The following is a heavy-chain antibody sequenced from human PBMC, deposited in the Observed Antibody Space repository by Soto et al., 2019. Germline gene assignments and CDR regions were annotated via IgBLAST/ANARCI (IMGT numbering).Heavy chain of an antibody. V-gene: IGHV3-30*18. CDR1: GFTFNSYG. J-gene: IGHJ4*02. Sequence: GGSLRLSCAASGFTFNSYGIHWVRQAPGKGLEWVAGVSYDGSKEYYTESVRGRFTISRDNSSNTLDLQMNSLRAEDTAVYYCAKDTYYHDSSGYYVFDCWGQGT. CDR2: VSYDGSKE. CDR3: AKDTYYHDSSGYYVFDC. D-gene: IGHD3-22*01.